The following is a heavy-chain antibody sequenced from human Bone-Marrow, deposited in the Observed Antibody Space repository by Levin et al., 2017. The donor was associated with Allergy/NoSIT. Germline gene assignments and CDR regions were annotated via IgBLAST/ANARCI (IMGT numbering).Heavy chain of an antibody. CDR1: GFTFGNAW. V-gene: IGHV3-15*01. J-gene: IGHJ5*02. CDR3: NTRYH. Sequence: GGSLRLSCVASGFTFGNAWMNWVRQAPGKGLQWVGRIKGKTDGGTTDYAAPVKGRFTISRDDSKKTLYLQMNSLKTEDTAIYYCNTRYHWGQGTLVTVFS. CDR2: IKGKTDGGTT. D-gene: IGHD1-14*01.